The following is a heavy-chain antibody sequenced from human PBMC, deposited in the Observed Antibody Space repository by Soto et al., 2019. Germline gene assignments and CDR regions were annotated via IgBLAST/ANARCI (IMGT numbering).Heavy chain of an antibody. Sequence: ASVKVSCKASGYTFTSYGISWVRQAPGQGLEWMGWISAYNGNTNYAQKLQGRVTMTTDTSTSTAYMELRSLRSDDTAVYYCARDLGLNYYYYYMDVWGKGTTVTVSS. J-gene: IGHJ6*03. V-gene: IGHV1-18*01. CDR3: ARDLGLNYYYYYMDV. CDR1: GYTFTSYG. D-gene: IGHD7-27*01. CDR2: ISAYNGNT.